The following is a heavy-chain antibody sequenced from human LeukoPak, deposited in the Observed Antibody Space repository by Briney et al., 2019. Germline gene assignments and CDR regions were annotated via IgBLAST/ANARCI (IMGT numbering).Heavy chain of an antibody. V-gene: IGHV1-69*01. D-gene: IGHD3-22*01. Sequence: GSSVKVSCKASGGTFSSYAISWVRQAPGQGLEWMGGIIPIFGTANYAQKFQGRVTITADESTSTVYMELSSLRSEDTAVYYCARESLWGYYDSSGYPHGPFDYWGQGTLVTVSS. J-gene: IGHJ4*02. CDR3: ARESLWGYYDSSGYPHGPFDY. CDR1: GGTFSSYA. CDR2: IIPIFGTA.